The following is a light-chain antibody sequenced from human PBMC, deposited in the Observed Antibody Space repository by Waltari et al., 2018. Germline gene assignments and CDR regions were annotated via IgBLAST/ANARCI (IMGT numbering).Light chain of an antibody. Sequence: DIVMTQSPDSLAVSLGERATINCKSSQSVLYNFNNKNYLAWYHQKPGQPPKLLINWASSRESGVPDRFSGSGSETDFTLTISSLQAEDVAVYYCQQYYSTPLTFGGGTKLEIK. J-gene: IGKJ4*01. CDR3: QQYYSTPLT. CDR1: QSVLYNFNNKNY. V-gene: IGKV4-1*01. CDR2: WAS.